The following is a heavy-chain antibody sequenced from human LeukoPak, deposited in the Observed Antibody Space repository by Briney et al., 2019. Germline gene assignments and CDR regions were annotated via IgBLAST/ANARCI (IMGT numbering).Heavy chain of an antibody. D-gene: IGHD4-23*01. CDR3: ARDFPGAGYGSNSGAIDY. CDR2: IWYDGSNK. Sequence: GGSLRLSCAASGFTFSSYGMHWVRQAPGKGLEWVAVIWYDGSNKYYADSVKGRFTISRDNSKNTLYLQMNSLRAEDTAVYYCARDFPGAGYGSNSGAIDYWGQGTLVTVSS. V-gene: IGHV3-33*01. J-gene: IGHJ4*02. CDR1: GFTFSSYG.